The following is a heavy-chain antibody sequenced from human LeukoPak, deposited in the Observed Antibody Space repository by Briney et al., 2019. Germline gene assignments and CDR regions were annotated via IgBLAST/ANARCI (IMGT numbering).Heavy chain of an antibody. CDR1: GGSFSGYY. D-gene: IGHD4-17*01. Sequence: PSETLSLTCAVYGGSFSGYYWSWIRQPPGKGLEWIGEINHSGSTNYNPSLKCRVTISVDTSKNQFSLKLSSVTAADTAVYYCARLDYGDYDRDNWFDPWGQGTLVTVSS. CDR2: INHSGST. V-gene: IGHV4-34*01. J-gene: IGHJ5*02. CDR3: ARLDYGDYDRDNWFDP.